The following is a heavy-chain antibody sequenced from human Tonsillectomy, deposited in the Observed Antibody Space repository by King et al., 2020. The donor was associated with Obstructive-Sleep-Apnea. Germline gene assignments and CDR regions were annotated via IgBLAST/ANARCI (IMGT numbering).Heavy chain of an antibody. V-gene: IGHV3-23*04. CDR3: ATTGAYCGGDCFQHFDH. CDR1: GITFSSYV. CDR2: IIGSGKRT. J-gene: IGHJ4*02. D-gene: IGHD2-21*02. Sequence: EVQLVESGGGLVQPGGSLRRSCAASGITFSSYVMSWFLQAPGKGLYWVSTIIGSGKRTFYADSVKGRLTISRGNSNNTLYLQMKSLRAEDTAVYYCATTGAYCGGDCFQHFDHWGQGTLVTVSS.